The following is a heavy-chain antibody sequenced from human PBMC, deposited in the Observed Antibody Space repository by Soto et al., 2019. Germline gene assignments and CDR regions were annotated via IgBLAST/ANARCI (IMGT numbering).Heavy chain of an antibody. D-gene: IGHD2-8*01. CDR2: INHSGST. CDR1: GGSFSGYY. J-gene: IGHJ4*02. V-gene: IGHV4-34*01. CDR3: ARGPIVLIAGYYFDY. Sequence: QVQLQQWGAGLLKPSVTLSLTCAVYGGSFSGYYWSWIRQPPGKGLEWIGEINHSGSTNYNPSLKSRVTISVDTSKNQFSLKLSSVTAADTAVYYCARGPIVLIAGYYFDYWGQGTLVTVSS.